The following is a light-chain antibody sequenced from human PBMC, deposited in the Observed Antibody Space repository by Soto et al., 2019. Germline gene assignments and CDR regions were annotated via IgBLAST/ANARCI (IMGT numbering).Light chain of an antibody. CDR2: AAS. CDR1: QSISNH. V-gene: IGKV1-39*01. J-gene: IGKJ1*01. Sequence: DIQMTQSPSTLSGSVGDRVIITCRASQSISNHLNWYQQKPGKAPKLLIFAASSLQSGVPSRFSGSRSGPDFTLTICSLQPEDFATYYCQQSYSSPPTFGQGTKVDIK. CDR3: QQSYSSPPT.